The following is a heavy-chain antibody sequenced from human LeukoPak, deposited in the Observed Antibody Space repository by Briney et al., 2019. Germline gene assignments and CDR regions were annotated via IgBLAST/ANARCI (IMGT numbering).Heavy chain of an antibody. Sequence: SETLSLTCTVSGGSISSYYWSWIRQPPGKGLEWIGYIYYSGSTNYNPSLKSRVTISVDTSKNQFSLKLSSVTAADTAVYYCARDLGWLQGAFDIWGQGTMVTVSS. CDR2: IYYSGST. CDR3: ARDLGWLQGAFDI. D-gene: IGHD5-24*01. V-gene: IGHV4-59*01. J-gene: IGHJ3*02. CDR1: GGSISSYY.